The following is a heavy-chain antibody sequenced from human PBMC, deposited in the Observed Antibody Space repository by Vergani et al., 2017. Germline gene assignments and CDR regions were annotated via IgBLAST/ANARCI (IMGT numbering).Heavy chain of an antibody. CDR1: GGSISSYY. CDR3: ARLGVVVVPAAPQTWWFDP. J-gene: IGHJ5*02. V-gene: IGHV4-59*01. Sequence: QVQLQESGPGLVKPSETLSLTCTVSGGSISSYYWRWIRQPPGKGLEWIGYIYYSGSTNYNPSLKSRVTISVDTSKNQFSLKLSSVTAADTAVYYCARLGVVVVPAAPQTWWFDPWGQGTVVTVSS. CDR2: IYYSGST. D-gene: IGHD2-2*01.